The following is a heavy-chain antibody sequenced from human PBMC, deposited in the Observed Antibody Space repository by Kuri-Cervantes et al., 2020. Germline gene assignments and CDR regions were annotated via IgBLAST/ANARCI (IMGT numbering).Heavy chain of an antibody. CDR2: ISWNSDYI. CDR3: ARARGDYYDSSGYDYYYYYGMDV. D-gene: IGHD3-22*01. CDR1: RFTFDDYA. J-gene: IGHJ6*02. V-gene: IGHV3-9*01. Sequence: SLKISCAASRFTFDDYAMHRVRQAPGKGLEWVSGISWNSDYIGYADSVKGRFTISRHNAKNSLYLQMNSLRAEDTAVYYCARARGDYYDSSGYDYYYYYGMDVWGQGTTVTDSS.